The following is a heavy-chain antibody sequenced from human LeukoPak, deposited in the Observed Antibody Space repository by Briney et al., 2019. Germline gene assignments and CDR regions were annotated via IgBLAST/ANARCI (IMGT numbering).Heavy chain of an antibody. CDR1: GGSISSYY. J-gene: IGHJ6*03. V-gene: IGHV4-59*01. D-gene: IGHD1-14*01. Sequence: SETLSLTCGVSGGSISSYYWAWIRQAPGKGLEWIGYIYYAGSTNYNPSLKSRVTMSVDMSRNQFSLRMTSVTAADTAVYYCAREAQDFRTGNHRPGHYDYMDVWGKGTTVTISS. CDR3: AREAQDFRTGNHRPGHYDYMDV. CDR2: IYYAGST.